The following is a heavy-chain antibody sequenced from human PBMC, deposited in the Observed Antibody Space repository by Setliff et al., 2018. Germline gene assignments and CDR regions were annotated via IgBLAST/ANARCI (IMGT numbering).Heavy chain of an antibody. CDR2: INTDGSST. D-gene: IGHD3-22*01. J-gene: IGHJ4*02. CDR3: ARSGFYDSSGYYLDY. CDR1: GFTFSSYW. Sequence: GGSLRLSCAASGFTFSSYWMHWVRQAPGKGLVWVSRINTDGSSTSYADSVKGRFTISRDNAKNTLYLQMNSLRAEDTAVYYCARSGFYDSSGYYLDYWGQGTLVTVSS. V-gene: IGHV3-74*01.